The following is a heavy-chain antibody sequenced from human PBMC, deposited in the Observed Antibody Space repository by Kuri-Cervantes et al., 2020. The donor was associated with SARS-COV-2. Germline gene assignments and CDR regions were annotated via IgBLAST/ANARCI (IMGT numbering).Heavy chain of an antibody. J-gene: IGHJ4*02. CDR2: IRSKAYDGTT. D-gene: IGHD3-3*01. CDR1: GFTFGDYA. Sequence: GGSLRLSCTASGFTFGDYAMSWVRQAPGKGLEWVGFIRSKAYDGTTEYAASVKGRFTISRDDSKSIAYLQMNSLKTEDTAVYYCTRENFWSGYSDYWGQGTLVTVSS. V-gene: IGHV3-49*04. CDR3: TRENFWSGYSDY.